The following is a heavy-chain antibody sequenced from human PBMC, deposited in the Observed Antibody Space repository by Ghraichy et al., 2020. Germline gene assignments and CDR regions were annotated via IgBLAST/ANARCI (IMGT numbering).Heavy chain of an antibody. CDR1: GGSISSYY. V-gene: IGHV4-4*07. D-gene: IGHD6-13*01. CDR3: ASLPIAAAADNWFDP. J-gene: IGHJ5*02. Sequence: SETLSLTCTVSGGSISSYYWSWIRQPAGKGLEWIGRIYTSGSTNYNPSLKSRVTMSVDTSKNQFSLKLSSVTAADTAVYYCASLPIAAAADNWFDPWGQGTLVTVSS. CDR2: IYTSGST.